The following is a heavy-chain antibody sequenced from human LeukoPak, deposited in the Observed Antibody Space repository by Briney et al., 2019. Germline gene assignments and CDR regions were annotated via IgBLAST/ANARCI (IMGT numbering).Heavy chain of an antibody. D-gene: IGHD3-9*01. CDR2: IYYSGST. V-gene: IGHV4-30-4*02. J-gene: IGHJ4*02. Sequence: PSETLSLTCTVSGGSISSGDYYWSWIRQPPGKGLEWIGYIYYSGSTYYNPSLKSRVTISVDTSKNQFSLKLSSVTAADTAVYYCARGTSRYFGGLYYFDYWGQGTLVTVSS. CDR3: ARGTSRYFGGLYYFDY. CDR1: GGSISSGDYY.